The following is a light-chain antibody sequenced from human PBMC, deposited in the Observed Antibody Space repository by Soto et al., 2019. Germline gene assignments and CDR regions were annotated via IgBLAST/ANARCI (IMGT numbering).Light chain of an antibody. J-gene: IGKJ1*01. Sequence: EIFLTQSPDTLSLSPGERATRSCRASQSVTNYIAWYQQRPGQAPRLLIYDASNRATGVPARFSGSGSGTDFTLTISDLEPADFGLYYCQQRLNWPPGFGQGTKVDI. CDR2: DAS. CDR3: QQRLNWPPG. CDR1: QSVTNY. V-gene: IGKV3-11*01.